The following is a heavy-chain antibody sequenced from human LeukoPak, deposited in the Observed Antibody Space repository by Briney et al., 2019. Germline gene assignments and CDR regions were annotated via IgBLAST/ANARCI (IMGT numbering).Heavy chain of an antibody. D-gene: IGHD3-10*01. CDR3: ARNLLLWFGESSSDCFDP. CDR1: GYTFTSYD. V-gene: IGHV1-8*01. Sequence: GASVKVSCKASGYTFTSYDINWGRQATGQGLEWMGWMNPNSGNTGYAQKFQGRVTMTRNTSISTAYMELSSLRSEDTAVYYCARNLLLWFGESSSDCFDPWGQGTLVTVSS. J-gene: IGHJ5*02. CDR2: MNPNSGNT.